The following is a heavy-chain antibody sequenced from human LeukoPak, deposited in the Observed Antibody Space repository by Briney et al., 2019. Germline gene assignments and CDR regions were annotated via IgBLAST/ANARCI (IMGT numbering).Heavy chain of an antibody. J-gene: IGHJ5*02. CDR3: ARDLSGYASAVWWFDR. Sequence: SETLSLTCTVSGGSISSYYWSWIRQPAGKGLEWIGRIYTSGSTNYNPSLKSRVTRSVEPSKNKFSLKLSFVSAADTDVDFCARDLSGYASAVWWFDRWGGGTLVTV. CDR2: IYTSGST. D-gene: IGHD2-15*01. CDR1: GGSISSYY. V-gene: IGHV4-4*07.